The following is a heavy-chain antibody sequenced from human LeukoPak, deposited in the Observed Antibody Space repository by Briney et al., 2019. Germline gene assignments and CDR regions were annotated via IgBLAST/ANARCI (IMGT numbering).Heavy chain of an antibody. CDR2: TNPNSGGT. CDR1: GYTFTGYY. D-gene: IGHD1-26*01. J-gene: IGHJ4*02. V-gene: IGHV1-2*02. Sequence: ASVKVSCKPSGYTFTGYYMHWVRQAPGQGLEWMGWTNPNSGGTNYAQKFQGRVTMTRDTSISTAYMELSRLRSDDTAVYYCARGSRGSYLYYFDYWGQGTLVTVSS. CDR3: ARGSRGSYLYYFDY.